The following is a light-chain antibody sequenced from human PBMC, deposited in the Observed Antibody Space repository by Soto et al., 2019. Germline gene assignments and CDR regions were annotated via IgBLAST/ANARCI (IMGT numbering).Light chain of an antibody. CDR1: QSISSY. J-gene: IGKJ1*01. V-gene: IGKV1-39*01. Sequence: DIQMTQSPSSLSASVGDRVTITCRASQSISSYLNWYQQKPGKAPKLLIYAASSLESGVPSRFSGSGSGTEFTLTISSLQPDDFATYYCQQYNGYGRFGQGTKVDIK. CDR2: AAS. CDR3: QQYNGYGR.